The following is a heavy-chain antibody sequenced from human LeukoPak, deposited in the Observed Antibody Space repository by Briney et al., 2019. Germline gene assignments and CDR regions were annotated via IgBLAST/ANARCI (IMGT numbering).Heavy chain of an antibody. CDR3: AKDRLLNCRGDCYIFDY. CDR2: IRNDGSNE. J-gene: IGHJ4*02. Sequence: GGSLRLSCAASGFTFSSYDIHWVRQAPGKGLEWVAFIRNDGSNEYYADSVKGRFTISRDNSKNTLYLQVNGLRTEDTAVYYCAKDRLLNCRGDCYIFDYWGQGTVVTVSS. V-gene: IGHV3-30*02. CDR1: GFTFSSYD. D-gene: IGHD2-21*02.